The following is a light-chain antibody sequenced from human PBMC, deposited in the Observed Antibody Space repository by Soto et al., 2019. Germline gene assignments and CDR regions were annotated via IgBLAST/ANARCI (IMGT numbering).Light chain of an antibody. CDR3: QYYGSSPPLT. CDR2: GAS. V-gene: IGKV3-20*01. J-gene: IGKJ4*01. CDR1: QSVSSTY. Sequence: EIVLTQSPGTLSLSPGERATLSCRASQSVSSTYLAWYQQKPGQAPRLLIYGASSRATGIPDRFSGSGSGTDFTLTISRLEPEDLAVYYCQYYGSSPPLTFGGGTTVEIK.